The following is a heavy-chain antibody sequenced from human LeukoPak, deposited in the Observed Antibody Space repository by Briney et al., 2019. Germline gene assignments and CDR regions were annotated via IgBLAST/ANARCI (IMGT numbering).Heavy chain of an antibody. Sequence: GGSLRLSCAASGVTFSSYAMHWVRQAPGKGLEWVAVISYDGSNKYYADSVKGRFTISRDNSKNTLYLQMNSLRAEDTAVYYCARAGYDILTGLNYGMYVWGKGTTVTVSS. CDR2: ISYDGSNK. CDR1: GVTFSSYA. D-gene: IGHD3-9*01. J-gene: IGHJ6*04. CDR3: ARAGYDILTGLNYGMYV. V-gene: IGHV3-30*04.